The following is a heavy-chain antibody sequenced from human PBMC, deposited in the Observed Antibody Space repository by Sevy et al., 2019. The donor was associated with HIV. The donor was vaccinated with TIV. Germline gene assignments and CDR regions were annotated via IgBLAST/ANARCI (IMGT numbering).Heavy chain of an antibody. J-gene: IGHJ4*02. CDR1: GFTFRTYA. V-gene: IGHV3-23*01. CDR3: AKPPIGWTREGFDQ. CDR2: ISGSTTNT. Sequence: GGSLRLSCAASGFTFRTYAMSWVRQAPGMGLEWVSSISGSTTNTNYADSVKGRFTISRDNSKNALYLQMNSLKADDTAIYYCAKPPIGWTREGFDQWGQGTLATVSS. D-gene: IGHD6-19*01.